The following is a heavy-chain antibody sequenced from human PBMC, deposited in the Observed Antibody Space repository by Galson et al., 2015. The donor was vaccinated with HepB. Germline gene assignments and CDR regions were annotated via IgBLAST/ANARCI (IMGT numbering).Heavy chain of an antibody. V-gene: IGHV1-18*01. CDR3: ARDLNIVARYGGY. D-gene: IGHD6-6*01. Sequence: SVKVSCKASGYSFTNYGINWVRQAPGQGLEWMGWNNTYNGNTNYAQKVQGRVTMTTDTSTRTAYMELRSLRSDDTAVYYCARDLNIVARYGGYWGQGTLVTVSS. CDR1: GYSFTNYG. CDR2: NNTYNGNT. J-gene: IGHJ4*02.